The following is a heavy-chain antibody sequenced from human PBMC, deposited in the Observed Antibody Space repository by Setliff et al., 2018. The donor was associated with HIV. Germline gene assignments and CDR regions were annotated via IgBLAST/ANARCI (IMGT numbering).Heavy chain of an antibody. CDR1: GFTFDDYA. D-gene: IGHD2-2*01. CDR3: ARDRAVCSLSSCPPEYFQR. V-gene: IGHV3-9*01. Sequence: GGSLRLSCAASGFTFDDYAMHWVRQAPGKGQEWVSGISWNGFSIDYADSVKGRFTISRDNAKNSLYLQMNSLRAEDTAVYYCARDRAVCSLSSCPPEYFQRWGQGTLVTVSS. CDR2: ISWNGFSI. J-gene: IGHJ1*01.